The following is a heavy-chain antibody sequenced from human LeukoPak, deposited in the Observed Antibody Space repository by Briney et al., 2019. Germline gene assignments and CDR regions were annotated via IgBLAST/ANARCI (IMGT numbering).Heavy chain of an antibody. D-gene: IGHD3-3*01. CDR1: GFTFTSSA. Sequence: SVKVSCKASGFTFTSSAMQWVRQARGQRLEWIGWIVVGSGNTNYAQKFQERVTITRDMSTSTAYMELSSLRSEDTAMYYCAATNYDFWSGMSGFDPWGQGTLVTVSS. CDR2: IVVGSGNT. CDR3: AATNYDFWSGMSGFDP. J-gene: IGHJ5*02. V-gene: IGHV1-58*02.